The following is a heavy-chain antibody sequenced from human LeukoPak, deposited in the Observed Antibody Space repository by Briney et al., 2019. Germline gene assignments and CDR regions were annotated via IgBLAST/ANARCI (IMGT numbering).Heavy chain of an antibody. J-gene: IGHJ4*02. V-gene: IGHV4-4*02. D-gene: IGHD6-13*01. CDR1: GGSISSSNW. CDR2: IYHSGST. CDR3: ARHPPHSSSWFDY. Sequence: SETLSLTCAVSGGSISSSNWWSWVRQPPGKGLEWIGEIYHSGSTNYNPSLKSRVTISVDKSKNQFSLKLSSVTAADTAVYYCARHPPHSSSWFDYWGQGTLVTVSS.